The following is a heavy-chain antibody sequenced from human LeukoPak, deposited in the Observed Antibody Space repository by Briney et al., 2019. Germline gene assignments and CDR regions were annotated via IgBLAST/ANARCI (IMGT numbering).Heavy chain of an antibody. CDR3: ARARVVTKWIDY. D-gene: IGHD2-21*02. Sequence: GGSLRLSCAASGFTFSSYWMNWARQAPGKGLEWVASINHNGNVNYYVDSVKGRFTISRDNAKNSLYLQMNSLRAEDTAVYYCARARVVTKWIDYWGQGTLVIVSS. CDR1: GFTFSSYW. V-gene: IGHV3-7*03. CDR2: INHNGNVN. J-gene: IGHJ4*02.